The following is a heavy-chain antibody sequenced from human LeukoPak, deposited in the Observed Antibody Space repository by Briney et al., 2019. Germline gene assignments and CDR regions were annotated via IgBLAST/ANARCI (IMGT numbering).Heavy chain of an antibody. CDR1: GFTFDDFG. CDR3: ARERGYSYGSDAFDI. V-gene: IGHV3-20*04. Sequence: GGSLRLSCAASGFTFDDFGMSWVRQAPGKGLEWVSGINWNGGSTGYADSVKGRFTISRDNAKNSLYLQMNSLRAEDTALYYCARERGYSYGSDAFDIWGQGTMVTVYS. J-gene: IGHJ3*02. CDR2: INWNGGST. D-gene: IGHD5-18*01.